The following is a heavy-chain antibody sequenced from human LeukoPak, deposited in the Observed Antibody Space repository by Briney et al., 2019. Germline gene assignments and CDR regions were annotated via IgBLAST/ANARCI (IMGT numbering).Heavy chain of an antibody. J-gene: IGHJ5*02. D-gene: IGHD2-15*01. CDR3: AREAGTVVIGRFDP. Sequence: GGSLRLSCAAAGFTFSSYGMHWVRQAPGKVREWVAFIQYDAIDIKYGDSVKGRFTISRDNSKNTLYLQMNSLTTEDTAVYYCAREAGTVVIGRFDPWGQGTLVTVSS. V-gene: IGHV3-30*02. CDR2: IQYDAIDI. CDR1: GFTFSSYG.